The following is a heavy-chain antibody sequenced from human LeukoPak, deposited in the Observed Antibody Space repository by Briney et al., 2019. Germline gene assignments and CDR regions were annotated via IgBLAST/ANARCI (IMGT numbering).Heavy chain of an antibody. J-gene: IGHJ6*03. Sequence: ASVKVSCKASGYTFTGYYMHWVRQAPGQGLEWMGWINPNSGGTNYAQKFQGRVTMTRDTSISTAYMELSRLRSDDTAVYYCAREFYDLGYYSYMDVWGKGTTVTVSS. CDR2: INPNSGGT. V-gene: IGHV1-2*02. CDR1: GYTFTGYY. D-gene: IGHD2/OR15-2a*01. CDR3: AREFYDLGYYSYMDV.